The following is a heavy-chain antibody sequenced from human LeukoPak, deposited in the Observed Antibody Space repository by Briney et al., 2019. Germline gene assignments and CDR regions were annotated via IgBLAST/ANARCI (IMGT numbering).Heavy chain of an antibody. D-gene: IGHD6-6*01. J-gene: IGHJ4*02. CDR3: ARAKVWEQLQGTGGTYFDY. V-gene: IGHV1-69*13. CDR1: GGTFSSYA. Sequence: GASVKVSCKASGGTFSSYAISWVRQAPGQGLEWMGGIIPIFGTANYAQKFQGRVTITADESTSTAYMELSSLRSEDTAVYYCARAKVWEQLQGTGGTYFDYWGQGTLVTVSS. CDR2: IIPIFGTA.